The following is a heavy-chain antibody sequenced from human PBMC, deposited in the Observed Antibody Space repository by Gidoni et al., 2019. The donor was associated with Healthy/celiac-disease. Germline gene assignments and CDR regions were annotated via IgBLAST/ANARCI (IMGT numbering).Heavy chain of an antibody. D-gene: IGHD3-22*01. Sequence: QVQLVESGGGVVQPGGSLRLSWAASGLPFISYGMHWVSQAPGKGLEGVAVIWYDGSNKYYADSVKGRFTISRDNSKNTLYLQMNSLRAEDTAVYYCARGPTMTAPYDAFDIWGQGTMVTVSS. J-gene: IGHJ3*02. V-gene: IGHV3-33*01. CDR3: ARGPTMTAPYDAFDI. CDR1: GLPFISYG. CDR2: IWYDGSNK.